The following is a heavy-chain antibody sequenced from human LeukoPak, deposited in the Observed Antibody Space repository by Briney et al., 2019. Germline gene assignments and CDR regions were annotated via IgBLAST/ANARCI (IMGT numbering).Heavy chain of an antibody. CDR2: IYWDDDK. CDR1: GFSLSTSGVG. Sequence: SGPTLVKPTQTLTLTCTFSGFSLSTSGVGVGWIRQPPGKALEWLALIYWDDDKRYSPSPKSRLTITKDTSKNQVVLTMTNMDPVDTATYYCAHRQGYGDYFDYWGQGTLVTVSS. V-gene: IGHV2-5*02. CDR3: AHRQGYGDYFDY. J-gene: IGHJ4*02. D-gene: IGHD4-17*01.